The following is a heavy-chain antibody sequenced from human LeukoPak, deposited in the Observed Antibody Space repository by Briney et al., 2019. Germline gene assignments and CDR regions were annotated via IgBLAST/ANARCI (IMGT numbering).Heavy chain of an antibody. Sequence: GGSLRLSCAASGFTVSSYAMNWVRQAPGKGLEWVSSISGSGDKTYYTDSVKGRFTISRDNSKNTVYLQMNSLRAEDTAVYYCATGNGGFDHWGQGTLVTVSS. CDR3: ATGNGGFDH. CDR2: ISGSGDKT. D-gene: IGHD2-15*01. V-gene: IGHV3-23*01. J-gene: IGHJ4*02. CDR1: GFTVSSYA.